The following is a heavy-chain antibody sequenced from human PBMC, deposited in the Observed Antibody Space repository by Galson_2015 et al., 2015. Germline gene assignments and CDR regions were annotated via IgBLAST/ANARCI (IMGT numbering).Heavy chain of an antibody. CDR2: IYPGDSDT. CDR3: TRSANNGPRENWFDP. J-gene: IGHJ5*02. D-gene: IGHD2-8*01. V-gene: IGHV5-51*01. Sequence: QSGAEVKKPGESLKISCKGSGYSFSHYWIAWVRQVPGKGLEWMGIIYPGDSDTIYGPSFQGQVTISANKSICTAYLQWSSLKASDTALYFCTRSANNGPRENWFDPWGQGTLVTVSS. CDR1: GYSFSHYW.